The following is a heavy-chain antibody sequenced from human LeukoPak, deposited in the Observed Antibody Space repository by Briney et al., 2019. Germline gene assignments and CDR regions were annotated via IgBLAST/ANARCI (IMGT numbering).Heavy chain of an antibody. D-gene: IGHD2-21*02. CDR2: IIPNSGGT. V-gene: IGHV1-2*02. CDR3: ARERVTADAFDI. J-gene: IGHJ3*02. CDR1: GYTFTGYY. Sequence: GASVKVSCKASGYTFTGYYMHWVRQAPGQGLEWMGWIIPNSGGTNYAQKFQGRVTMTRDTSISTAYREVSRLRPDDTAVYYCARERVTADAFDISGERTMGTVSS.